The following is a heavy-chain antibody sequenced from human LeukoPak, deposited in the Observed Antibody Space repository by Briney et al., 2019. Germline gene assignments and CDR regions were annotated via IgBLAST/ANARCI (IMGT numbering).Heavy chain of an antibody. CDR3: ASVCSGGSCYN. J-gene: IGHJ4*02. Sequence: GGSLRLSCAASGFTFSSYEMNWVRQAPGKGLEWVAFIRYDGSNKYYADSVKGRFTISRDNSKNTLYLQMNSLRAEDTAVYYCASVCSGGSCYNWGQGTLVTVSS. V-gene: IGHV3-30*02. CDR1: GFTFSSYE. CDR2: IRYDGSNK. D-gene: IGHD2-15*01.